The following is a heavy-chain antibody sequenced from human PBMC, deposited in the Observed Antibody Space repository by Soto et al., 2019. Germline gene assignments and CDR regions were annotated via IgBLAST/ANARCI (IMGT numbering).Heavy chain of an antibody. CDR3: ARGGWGYEAWGYAEAYS. Sequence: QVQLVQSRAEVKKPGASVKVSCKTSGYIFTSYGISWVRQAPGQGLEWLGWISPHHRFTGYAKNFQGRVTLTRDRSSNTAYMEQRSLTADDTAVYCGARGGWGYEAWGYAEAYSWGQGTMVVVS. CDR2: ISPHHRFT. J-gene: IGHJ4*02. V-gene: IGHV1-18*04. D-gene: IGHD3-16*01. CDR1: GYIFTSYG.